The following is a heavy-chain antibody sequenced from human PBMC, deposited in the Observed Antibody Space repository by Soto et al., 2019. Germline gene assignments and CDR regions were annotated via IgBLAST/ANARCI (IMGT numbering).Heavy chain of an antibody. CDR3: ARHNLWITFGGVIVPDNWFDP. Sequence: SETLSLTCTVSGGSISSSSYYWGWIRQPPGKGLEWIGSIYYSGSTYYNPSLKSRVTISVDTSKNQFSLKLSSVTAADTAVYYCARHNLWITFGGVIVPDNWFDPWGQGTLVTVSS. D-gene: IGHD3-16*02. J-gene: IGHJ5*02. CDR2: IYYSGST. CDR1: GGSISSSSYY. V-gene: IGHV4-39*01.